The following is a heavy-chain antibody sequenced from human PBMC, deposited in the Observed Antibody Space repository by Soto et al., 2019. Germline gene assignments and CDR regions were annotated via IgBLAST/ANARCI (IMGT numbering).Heavy chain of an antibody. CDR3: AGMPYASGLRFDP. J-gene: IGHJ5*02. CDR1: GDSYSISTYS. V-gene: IGHV4-30-2*01. D-gene: IGHD6-19*01. CDR2: IYQSGVT. Sequence: SETLSLTCNMSGDSYSISTYSWSWIRQPPGKALQWIGFIYQSGVTSYNPSLASRVSTSLDRSNNQCSLKLKSVTATDTAVYFCAGMPYASGLRFDPWGPGTLVTVSS.